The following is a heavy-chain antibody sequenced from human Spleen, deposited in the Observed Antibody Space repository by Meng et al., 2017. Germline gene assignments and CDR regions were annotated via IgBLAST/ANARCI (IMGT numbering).Heavy chain of an antibody. CDR3: ATGAAAADH. D-gene: IGHD6-13*01. CDR1: GFTFTYAW. J-gene: IGHJ4*02. CDR2: IKSKPDGGTT. V-gene: IGHV3-15*01. Sequence: GGSLRLSCAASGFTFTYAWMSWVRQAPRKGLEWVGRIKSKPDGGTTDYAAPVKGRFIISRDDSKDTLYLQMNSLKIEDTAVYFCATGAAAADHWGQGSLVTVSS.